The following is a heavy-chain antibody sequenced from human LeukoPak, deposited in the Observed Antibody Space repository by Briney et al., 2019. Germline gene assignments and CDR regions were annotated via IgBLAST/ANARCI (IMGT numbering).Heavy chain of an antibody. Sequence: SETLSLTCTVSGDSFSYFYWSWIRQPPGKGLEWIGYIYNSGSTNYNPSLKSRVTISLDTSKNQFSLKLSSVTAADTAVYYCARGVVAAAGRTYFWGQGTLVTVSS. CDR1: GDSFSYFY. CDR2: IYNSGST. J-gene: IGHJ4*02. CDR3: ARGVVAAAGRTYF. D-gene: IGHD6-13*01. V-gene: IGHV4-59*01.